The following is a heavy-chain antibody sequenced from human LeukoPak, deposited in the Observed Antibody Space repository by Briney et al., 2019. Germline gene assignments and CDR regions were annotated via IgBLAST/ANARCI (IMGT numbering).Heavy chain of an antibody. Sequence: PSETLSLTCTVSGGSISSGGYYWSWIRQHPGKGLEWIGYIYYSGSTNYNPSLKSRVTISVDTSKNQFSLKLSSVTAADTAVYYCARQGGGFWYFDLWGRGTLVTVSS. CDR1: GGSISSGGYY. J-gene: IGHJ2*01. CDR2: IYYSGST. V-gene: IGHV4-61*08. D-gene: IGHD6-25*01. CDR3: ARQGGGFWYFDL.